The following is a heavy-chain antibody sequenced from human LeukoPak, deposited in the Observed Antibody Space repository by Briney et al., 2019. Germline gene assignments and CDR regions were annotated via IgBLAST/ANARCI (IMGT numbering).Heavy chain of an antibody. CDR2: IYYNGST. D-gene: IGHD1-26*01. CDR3: ARTQSGSYYVFDY. J-gene: IGHJ4*02. CDR1: GYSISSSNW. Sequence: SGTLSLTCAVSGYSISSSNWWGWIRQPPGKGLEWIGYIYYNGSTYYNPSLKSRVTMSVDTSKNQFSLKLSSVTAVDTAVYYCARTQSGSYYVFDYWGQGTLVTVSS. V-gene: IGHV4-28*01.